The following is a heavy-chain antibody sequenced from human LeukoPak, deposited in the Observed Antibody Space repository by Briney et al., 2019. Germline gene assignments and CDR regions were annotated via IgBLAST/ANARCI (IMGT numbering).Heavy chain of an antibody. Sequence: ASVKVSCKASGYTFTSYYMHWVRQAPGQRLEWMGWISPGNGKTKYPQTFRGRVTISRDTSASTAYMELRSLRSEDTAVYYCTLFDYDSWSAYLHWGQGALVTVSS. CDR1: GYTFTSYY. V-gene: IGHV1-3*01. D-gene: IGHD3-3*01. CDR3: TLFDYDSWSAYLH. CDR2: ISPGNGKT. J-gene: IGHJ4*02.